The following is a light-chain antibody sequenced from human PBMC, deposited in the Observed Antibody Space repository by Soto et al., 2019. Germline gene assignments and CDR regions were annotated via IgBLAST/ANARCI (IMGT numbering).Light chain of an antibody. Sequence: EIVLTQSSATLSLSPGERAILPCRASQSVSSYLAWYQQKPGQAPRLLIYGASTRATGIPARFSGSGSGTDFTLTISSLEPEDFAVYYCHQRSNWPWTFGQGTKVDIK. CDR3: HQRSNWPWT. CDR2: GAS. CDR1: QSVSSY. J-gene: IGKJ1*01. V-gene: IGKV3-11*01.